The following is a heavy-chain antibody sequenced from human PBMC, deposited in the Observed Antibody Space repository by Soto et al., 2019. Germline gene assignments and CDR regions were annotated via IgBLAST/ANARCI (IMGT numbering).Heavy chain of an antibody. D-gene: IGHD6-13*01. CDR2: IYPGDSDT. V-gene: IGHV5-51*01. J-gene: IGHJ4*02. Sequence: LNISCKAWGYSVTTYCIGWVRQMPGKGLEWMGIIYPGDSDTRYSPSFQGQVTISADKSISTAYLQWSSLKASDSAMFYCARKEIAGNSVDFWGQGTLVTVSS. CDR3: ARKEIAGNSVDF. CDR1: GYSVTTYC.